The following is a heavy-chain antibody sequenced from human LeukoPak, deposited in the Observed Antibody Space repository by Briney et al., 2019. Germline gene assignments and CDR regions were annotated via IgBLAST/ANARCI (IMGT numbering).Heavy chain of an antibody. V-gene: IGHV4-59*01. CDR1: GDSLSKYF. J-gene: IGHJ3*02. Sequence: SETLSLTCSVSGDSLSKYFWSWIRKSPGKGLEWIGYIHYSGSTNYNPSLKNRVTMSVDTSKNQFSLKLNSVTAAATAVYYCARFQYKAAFDIWGQGTMVTVSS. CDR3: ARFQYKAAFDI. D-gene: IGHD1-1*01. CDR2: IHYSGST.